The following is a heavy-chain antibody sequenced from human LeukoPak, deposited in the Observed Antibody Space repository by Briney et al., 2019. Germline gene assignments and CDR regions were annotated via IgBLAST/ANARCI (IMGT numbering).Heavy chain of an antibody. CDR2: IYYRVTS. CDR3: ARAVGGDGSGSL. V-gene: IGHV4-59*01. J-gene: IGHJ4*02. CDR1: GGSISSYY. D-gene: IGHD3-10*01. Sequence: PSETLSLTCTVSGGSISSYYWSWIRQPPGKGLEWIGYIYYRVTSDYNPSLKSRVTMSVDMSTRQISLKLSPVTAADTAVYYCARAVGGDGSGSLWGPGTLVTVSS.